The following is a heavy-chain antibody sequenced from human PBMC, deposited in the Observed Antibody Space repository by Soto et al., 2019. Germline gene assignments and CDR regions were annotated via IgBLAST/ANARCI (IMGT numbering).Heavy chain of an antibody. CDR1: GYTFTGYY. Sequence: VASVKVSCKASGYTFTGYYMHWVRQAPGQGLEWMGWINPNSGGTNYAQKFQGRVTMTRDTSISTAYMELSRLRSDDTAGYYCARDMATDDSWGQGTLVTVSS. CDR3: ARDMATDDS. D-gene: IGHD5-12*01. J-gene: IGHJ5*01. V-gene: IGHV1-2*02. CDR2: INPNSGGT.